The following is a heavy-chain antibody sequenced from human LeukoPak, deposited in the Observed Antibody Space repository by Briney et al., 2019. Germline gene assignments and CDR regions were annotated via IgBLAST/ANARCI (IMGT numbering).Heavy chain of an antibody. J-gene: IGHJ4*02. D-gene: IGHD3-10*01. Sequence: GGSLRLSCAASGFTFSSYGMHWVRQAPGKGLEWVAVIWYDGSNKYYADSVKGRFTISRDNSKNTLYLQMNSLRAEDTAVYYCARDRNVLLWFTELSILFDYWGQGTLVTVSS. CDR2: IWYDGSNK. V-gene: IGHV3-33*01. CDR1: GFTFSSYG. CDR3: ARDRNVLLWFTELSILFDY.